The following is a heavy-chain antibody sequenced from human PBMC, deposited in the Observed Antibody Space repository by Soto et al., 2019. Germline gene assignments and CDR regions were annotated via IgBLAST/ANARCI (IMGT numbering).Heavy chain of an antibody. CDR1: GYTFTSYG. J-gene: IGHJ4*02. Sequence: QVQLVQSGAEVKKPGASVKVSCKASGYTFTSYGISWVRQAPGQGLEWMGWISAYNGNTNYAQKLQGRVTMTTDTSTSTGYMELRSLRSDDTAVYYCARDLYYYDSSGPPEYWGQGTLVTVSS. D-gene: IGHD3-22*01. CDR2: ISAYNGNT. CDR3: ARDLYYYDSSGPPEY. V-gene: IGHV1-18*04.